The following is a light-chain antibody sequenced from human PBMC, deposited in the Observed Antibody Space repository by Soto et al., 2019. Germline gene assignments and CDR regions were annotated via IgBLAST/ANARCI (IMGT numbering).Light chain of an antibody. CDR2: GAS. CDR3: QQSDKSPPWT. CDR1: QSVSIN. V-gene: IGKV3-15*01. Sequence: EVVLTQSPATLSVSPGETVALSCRASQSVSINLAWIQQKPGQGPRLLIMGASTRATGVPDRFSGSGSGTEFTLTINSLQSDDFATYYCQQSDKSPPWTFGQGTKVE. J-gene: IGKJ1*01.